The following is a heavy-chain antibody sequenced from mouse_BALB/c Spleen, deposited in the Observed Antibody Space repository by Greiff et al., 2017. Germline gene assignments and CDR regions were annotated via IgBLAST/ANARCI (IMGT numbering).Heavy chain of an antibody. Sequence: EVQRVESGPELVKPGASVKMSCKASGYTFTSYVMHWVKQKPGQGLEWIGYINPYNDGTKYNEKFKGKATLTSDKSSSTAYMELSSLTSEDSAVYYCARSARLRQEGYFDYWGQGTTLTVSS. V-gene: IGHV1-14*01. J-gene: IGHJ2*01. CDR2: INPYNDGT. CDR3: ARSARLRQEGYFDY. D-gene: IGHD2-2*01. CDR1: GYTFTSYV.